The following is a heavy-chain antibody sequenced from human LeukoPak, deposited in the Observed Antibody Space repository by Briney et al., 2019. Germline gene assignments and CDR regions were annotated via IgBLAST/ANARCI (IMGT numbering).Heavy chain of an antibody. V-gene: IGHV4-59*01. J-gene: IGHJ4*02. CDR2: IYYSGST. CDR1: GGSISSYY. Sequence: SETLSLTCTVSGGSISSYYWNWIRQPPGKGLEWIGYIYYSGSTNYNPSLKSRVTISVDTSKNQFSLKLSSVTAADTAVYYCARGPNDFWSGSDYWGQGTLVTVSS. CDR3: ARGPNDFWSGSDY. D-gene: IGHD3-3*01.